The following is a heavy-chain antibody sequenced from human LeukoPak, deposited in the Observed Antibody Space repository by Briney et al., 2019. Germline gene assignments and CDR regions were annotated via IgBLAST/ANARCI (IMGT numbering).Heavy chain of an antibody. D-gene: IGHD1-26*01. CDR1: GGTFSSYA. Sequence: SVKVSCKASGGTFSSYAISWVRQAPGQGLEWMGGIIPIFGTANYAQKFQGRVTITADESTSTAYMELSSLRSEDTAVYYCARRGSYYSYYFGYWGQGTLVTVSS. J-gene: IGHJ4*02. CDR3: ARRGSYYSYYFGY. CDR2: IIPIFGTA. V-gene: IGHV1-69*13.